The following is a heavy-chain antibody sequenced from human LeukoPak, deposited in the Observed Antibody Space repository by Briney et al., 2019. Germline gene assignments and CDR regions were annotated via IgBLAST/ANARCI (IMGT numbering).Heavy chain of an antibody. J-gene: IGHJ1*01. CDR2: INHGGST. CDR1: GGSLSAYY. Sequence: PSETLSLTCAVYGGSLSAYYWTWIRQPPGKGLEWIGEINHGGSTNYNPSLKSRVTISIDTSKNQFSLKLSSVTAADTAFYYCARYLDYGGNSRVFQHWGQGTLVTVSS. V-gene: IGHV4-34*01. D-gene: IGHD4-23*01. CDR3: ARYLDYGGNSRVFQH.